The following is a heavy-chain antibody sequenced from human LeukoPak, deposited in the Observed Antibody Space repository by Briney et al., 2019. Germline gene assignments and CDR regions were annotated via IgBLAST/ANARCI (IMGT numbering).Heavy chain of an antibody. CDR1: GFTFSSHG. D-gene: IGHD3-16*01. V-gene: IGHV3-30*18. J-gene: IGHJ2*01. Sequence: GGSLRLSCAASGFTFSSHGMHWVRQAPGKGLEGLVVIGDTGRAKYYADSVKGRFTTSRDNSKNTLYLEMNSLRDEDTALYYCAKEAAWGNWYFDLWGRGTLVPVSS. CDR3: AKEAAWGNWYFDL. CDR2: IGDTGRAK.